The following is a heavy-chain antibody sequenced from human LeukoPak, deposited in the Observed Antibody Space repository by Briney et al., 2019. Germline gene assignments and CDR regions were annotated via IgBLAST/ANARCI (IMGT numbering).Heavy chain of an antibody. CDR3: AKIGEMQLLAWFDP. Sequence: GGSLRLSCAASGFTFSSCAMSWVRHAPGKGLERVSAITGSGGSRYYADSVKGRFTISRDNSKNTLYLQMNSLRAGDTAVYYCAKIGEMQLLAWFDPWGQGTLVTVSS. CDR2: ITGSGGSR. J-gene: IGHJ5*02. D-gene: IGHD2-2*01. CDR1: GFTFSSCA. V-gene: IGHV3-23*01.